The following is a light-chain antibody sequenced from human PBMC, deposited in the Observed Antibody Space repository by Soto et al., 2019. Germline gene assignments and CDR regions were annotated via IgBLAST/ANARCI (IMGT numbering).Light chain of an antibody. CDR1: QRVSSN. V-gene: IGKV3-15*01. Sequence: EIVMTQSPDTLSVSPGERATLSCRASQRVSSNLAWYQQKPGQAPRLLIYGASTRATGFPARFSGSGSGTEFTLTISSLQSEDFAVYYCHHYNSWPYTFGQGTKVDIK. CDR3: HHYNSWPYT. CDR2: GAS. J-gene: IGKJ2*01.